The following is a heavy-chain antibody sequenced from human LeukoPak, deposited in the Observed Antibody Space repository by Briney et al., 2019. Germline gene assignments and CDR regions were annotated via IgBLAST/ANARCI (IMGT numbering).Heavy chain of an antibody. Sequence: SETLSLTCTVSGGSISSYYRSWIRQPAGEGLEWVGHIYSTGSTLYNPSLKTRVTLSVDRSKNQFSLGLNSVTAADTAMYYCARDWGTWHAFDLWGQGTMVTVSS. CDR3: ARDWGTWHAFDL. D-gene: IGHD3-16*01. V-gene: IGHV4-4*07. J-gene: IGHJ3*01. CDR2: IYSTGST. CDR1: GGSISSYY.